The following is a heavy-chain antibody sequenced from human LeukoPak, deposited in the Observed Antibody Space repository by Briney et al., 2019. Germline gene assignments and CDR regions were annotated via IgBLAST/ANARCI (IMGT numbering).Heavy chain of an antibody. D-gene: IGHD2-15*01. CDR2: IYHSGGT. Sequence: SETLSLTCTVSGYSISSGYYWGWIRPPPGKGREGSGSIYHSGGTYYNPSLKSRVSISVDTSKNQFSLQLTSVTAADTAVYFCARALHSGYYLDVWGKGTTVTVSS. V-gene: IGHV4-38-2*02. CDR1: GYSISSGYY. CDR3: ARALHSGYYLDV. J-gene: IGHJ6*03.